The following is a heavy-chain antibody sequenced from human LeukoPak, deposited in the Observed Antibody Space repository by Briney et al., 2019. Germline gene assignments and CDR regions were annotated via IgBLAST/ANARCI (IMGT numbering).Heavy chain of an antibody. Sequence: RTSETLSLTCAVYGGSFSGYYWSWIRQPPGKGLEWIGEINHSGSTNYNPSLKSRVTISVDTSKNQFSLKLSSVTAADTAVYYCARWGYGDEKVDYWGQGTLVTVSS. V-gene: IGHV4-34*01. CDR3: ARWGYGDEKVDY. CDR2: INHSGST. J-gene: IGHJ4*02. D-gene: IGHD4-17*01. CDR1: GGSFSGYY.